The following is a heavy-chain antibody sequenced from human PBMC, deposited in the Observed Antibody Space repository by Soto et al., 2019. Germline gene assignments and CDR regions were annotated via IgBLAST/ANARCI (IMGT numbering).Heavy chain of an antibody. Sequence: SETLSLTCTVSGGSISSADYYWSWIRQPPGKGLEWIGYIYYSGSTYYSPSLKSRVTMSVDTSKNQFSLKLSSVTAADTAVYYCARDGVVTQVFDSWGQGTLVTVSS. CDR2: IYYSGST. CDR1: GGSISSADYY. V-gene: IGHV4-30-4*01. D-gene: IGHD3-3*01. CDR3: ARDGVVTQVFDS. J-gene: IGHJ4*02.